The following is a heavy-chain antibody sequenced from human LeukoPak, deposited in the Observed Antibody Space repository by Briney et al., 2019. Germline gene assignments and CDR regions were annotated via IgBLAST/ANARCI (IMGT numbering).Heavy chain of an antibody. CDR2: IRYDGSNK. V-gene: IGHV3-30*02. D-gene: IGHD3-3*01. CDR1: GFSLSSHD. J-gene: IGHJ4*02. Sequence: GGALRLSCAASGFSLSSHDMHWVRQAPGKGLEWVTFIRYDGSNKDYADSVKGRFTISRDNSKNTLYLQMSSLRAEDTAVYYCAKDQAGDYNFWSGFDYWGQGTLVTVSS. CDR3: AKDQAGDYNFWSGFDY.